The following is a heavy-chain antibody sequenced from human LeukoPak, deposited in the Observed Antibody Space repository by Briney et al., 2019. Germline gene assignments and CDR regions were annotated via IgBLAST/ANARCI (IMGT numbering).Heavy chain of an antibody. D-gene: IGHD1-26*01. CDR2: IYYSTST. Sequence: SETLSLTCTVSGGSIGTNDVYWRWIRQPPGKGLEWIASIYYSTSTYYNPSLKSRVTMSVDTSKNQFSLKLSSVTATDTAVYYCARVGRGTWRLYSGWFDPWGQGTLVTVSS. CDR3: ARVGRGTWRLYSGWFDP. CDR1: GGSIGTNDVY. V-gene: IGHV4-39*07. J-gene: IGHJ5*02.